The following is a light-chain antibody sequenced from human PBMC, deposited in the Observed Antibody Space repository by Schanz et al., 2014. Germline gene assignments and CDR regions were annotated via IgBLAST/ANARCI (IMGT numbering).Light chain of an antibody. Sequence: QLVLTQSPSASASLGASVKLTCTLSSGHSSNAIAWHQQQPGKGPRYLMKVDSTGSHNKGDGIPDRFSGSSSGAERYLTISSLQSEDEADYYCQTWGTGIQVFGGGTKLTVL. J-gene: IGLJ3*02. V-gene: IGLV4-69*01. CDR1: SGHSSNA. CDR2: VDSTGSH. CDR3: QTWGTGIQV.